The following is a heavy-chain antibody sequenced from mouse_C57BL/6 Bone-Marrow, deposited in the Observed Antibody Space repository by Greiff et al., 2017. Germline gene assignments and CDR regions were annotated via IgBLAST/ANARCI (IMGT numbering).Heavy chain of an antibody. D-gene: IGHD2-4*01. CDR2: IYPRDDST. CDR1: GYTFTDHT. Sequence: QVQLQQSDAELVKPGASVKISCKVSGYTFTDHTIHWMKQRPEQGLEWIGYIYPRDDSTKYNEKFKGKATLTADKSSSTAYMRLNSLTSADSAVYFCAIYYDYDWFAYWGQGTLVTVSA. V-gene: IGHV1-78*01. CDR3: AIYYDYDWFAY. J-gene: IGHJ3*01.